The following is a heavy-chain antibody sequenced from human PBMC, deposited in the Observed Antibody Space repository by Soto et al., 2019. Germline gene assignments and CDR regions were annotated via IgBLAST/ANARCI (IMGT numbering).Heavy chain of an antibody. CDR2: LDPEDGET. Sequence: QVQVVQSGAEVKKPGASVKVSCKVSGYTLNDLSIHWVRQAPGKGLEWMGGLDPEDGETIYAQKFQGRVTMTEDTSRDTDYMELSSLRSEDTAVYYCAIRGTRRLESPFDYWGQGTLVTVSS. J-gene: IGHJ4*02. V-gene: IGHV1-24*01. D-gene: IGHD1-1*01. CDR3: AIRGTRRLESPFDY. CDR1: GYTLNDLS.